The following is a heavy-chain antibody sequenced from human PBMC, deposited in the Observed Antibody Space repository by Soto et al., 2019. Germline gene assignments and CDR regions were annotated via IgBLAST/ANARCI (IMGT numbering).Heavy chain of an antibody. Sequence: QVQLVQSGAEVKKPGASVKVSCRASGYTFTSYAMHWVRQAPGQRLEWMGWINAGNGNTKYSQKFQGRVTITRDTSASTAYMELSSLRSEDTAVYYCARSRVVATIYYFDYWGQGTLVTVSS. CDR1: GYTFTSYA. J-gene: IGHJ4*02. CDR3: ARSRVVATIYYFDY. V-gene: IGHV1-3*01. CDR2: INAGNGNT. D-gene: IGHD5-12*01.